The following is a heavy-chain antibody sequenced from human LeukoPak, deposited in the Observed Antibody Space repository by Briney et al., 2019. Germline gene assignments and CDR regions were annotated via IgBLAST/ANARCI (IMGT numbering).Heavy chain of an antibody. D-gene: IGHD3-9*01. CDR3: AKDLYRYYDILTGFAPADY. CDR2: ISGSGGST. CDR1: GFTFSSYA. V-gene: IGHV3-23*01. J-gene: IGHJ4*02. Sequence: GGSLRLSWAASGFTFSSYAMSWVRQAAGKGLEWVSAISGSGGSTYYADSVKGRFTISRDNSKNTLYLQMNSLRAEDTAVYYCAKDLYRYYDILTGFAPADYWGQGTLVTVSS.